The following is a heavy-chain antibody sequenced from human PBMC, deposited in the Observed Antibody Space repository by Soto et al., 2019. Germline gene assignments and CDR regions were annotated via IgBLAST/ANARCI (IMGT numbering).Heavy chain of an antibody. CDR3: ARGGGFDSFDY. Sequence: QLQLHMSGSGLVKPSQTLSLTCTVSGASITYGAYSWSWIRQTPGKVLEWIGYINHLETTFYNPSFESRLNLSIDRTKNQFSLNLKSMSAADRAVYFCARGGGFDSFDYWGQGILVTVSS. D-gene: IGHD3-10*01. CDR2: INHLETT. V-gene: IGHV4-30-2*01. J-gene: IGHJ4*02. CDR1: GASITYGAYS.